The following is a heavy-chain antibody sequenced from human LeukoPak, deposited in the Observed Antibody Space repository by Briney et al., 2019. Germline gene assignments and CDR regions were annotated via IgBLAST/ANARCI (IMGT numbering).Heavy chain of an antibody. CDR1: GGTFSSYT. J-gene: IGHJ3*02. Sequence: GASVKVSCKASGGTFSSYTISWVRQAPGQGLEWMGRIIPILGIANYAQKFQGRVTITADKSTSTAYMELSSLRSEDTAVYYCARHRRFPYYDFWSGPANDAFDIWGQGTMVTVSS. D-gene: IGHD3-3*01. V-gene: IGHV1-69*02. CDR3: ARHRRFPYYDFWSGPANDAFDI. CDR2: IIPILGIA.